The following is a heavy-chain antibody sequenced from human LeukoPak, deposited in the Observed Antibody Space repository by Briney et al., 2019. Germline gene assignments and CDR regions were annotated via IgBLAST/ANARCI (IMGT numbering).Heavy chain of an antibody. CDR2: MSGNGAYI. J-gene: IGHJ4*02. CDR1: GFPLSSFA. CDR3: GKGGGGYYYGSGSYLEH. V-gene: IGHV3-23*01. Sequence: GGSLRLSCAASGFPLSSFAMSWVRQAPGKGLEWVSGMSGNGAYIHFADSVKGRFTISRDNPKSTLYLQMNSLRAEDTAVYYWGKGGGGYYYGSGSYLEHWGQGTLVTVSS. D-gene: IGHD3-10*01.